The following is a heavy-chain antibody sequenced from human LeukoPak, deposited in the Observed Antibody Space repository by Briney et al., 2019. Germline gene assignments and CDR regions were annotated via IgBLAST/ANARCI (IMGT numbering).Heavy chain of an antibody. CDR3: ARDYDYVWGSYPPGAFDI. V-gene: IGHV4-39*07. D-gene: IGHD3-16*02. CDR1: VGSISSSSYY. J-gene: IGHJ3*02. Sequence: SETLSLTCTVSVGSISSSSYYWGWIRQPPGKGLEWIGSIYYSWSTYYNPSLKSRVTISVDTSKNQFSLKMSSVTAEDTAVYYGARDYDYVWGSYPPGAFDIWGQGTMVTVSS. CDR2: IYYSWST.